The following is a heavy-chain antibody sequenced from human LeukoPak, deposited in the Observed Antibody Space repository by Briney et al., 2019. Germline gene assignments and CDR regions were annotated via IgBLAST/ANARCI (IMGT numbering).Heavy chain of an antibody. Sequence: HGESLKISCKGSGYSSTSYWISWVRQMPGKGLEWMGRIDPSDSYTNYSPSFQGHVTISADKSISTAYLQWSSLKASDTAMYYCARYIAAAGTNYFDYWGQGTLVTVSS. CDR3: ARYIAAAGTNYFDY. CDR2: IDPSDSYT. J-gene: IGHJ4*02. CDR1: GYSSTSYW. V-gene: IGHV5-10-1*01. D-gene: IGHD6-13*01.